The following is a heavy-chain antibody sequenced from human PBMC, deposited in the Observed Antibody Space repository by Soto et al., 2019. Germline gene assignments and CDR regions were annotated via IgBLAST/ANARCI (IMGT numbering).Heavy chain of an antibody. D-gene: IGHD5-18*01. CDR3: ARHRRGYSYGYDVQFDN. CDR2: ISSSSSYT. J-gene: IGHJ4*02. V-gene: IGHV3-11*06. Sequence: GGSLRLSCAASGFTFSDYYMSWIRQAQGKGLEWVSYISSSSSYTNYADSVKGRFTISRDNAKNSLYLQMNSLRAEDTAVYYCARHRRGYSYGYDVQFDNWGKGTLVTVSS. CDR1: GFTFSDYY.